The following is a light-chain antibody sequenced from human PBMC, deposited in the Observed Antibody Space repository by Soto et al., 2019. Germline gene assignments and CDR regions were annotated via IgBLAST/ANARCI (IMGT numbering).Light chain of an antibody. V-gene: IGKV3D-20*02. CDR1: QSVSSSY. CDR3: QQRRSWQVT. J-gene: IGKJ5*01. CDR2: DAS. Sequence: EMVLTQSPGTLSLSPGERATLSCSSSQSVSSSYLAWYQQKPGQAPRLLIYDASKRATGIPARFSGSGSGTNFTLTISSLEPEDFAVYYCQQRRSWQVTFGQGTRLEI.